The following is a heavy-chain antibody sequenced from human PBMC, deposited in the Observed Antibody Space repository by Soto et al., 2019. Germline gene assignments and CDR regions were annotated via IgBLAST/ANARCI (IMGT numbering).Heavy chain of an antibody. D-gene: IGHD2-21*01. J-gene: IGHJ6*03. CDR3: GISLWQPAPITYYYYYCMDV. Sequence: QVQLQQSGPGLVKPSQTLSLTCAISGDSVSSNSAAWNWIRQSPSRGLEWLGRTYYRSKWYNDYAVSAKSRITTNPDSSKNQFSLLLNTVAPEDMAVYYCGISLWQPAPITYYYYYCMDVWGKGTTVTVSS. CDR1: GDSVSSNSAA. CDR2: TYYRSKWYN. V-gene: IGHV6-1*01.